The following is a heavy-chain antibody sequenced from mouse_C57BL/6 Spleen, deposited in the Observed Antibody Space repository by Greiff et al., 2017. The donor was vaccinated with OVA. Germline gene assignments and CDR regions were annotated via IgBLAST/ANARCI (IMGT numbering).Heavy chain of an antibody. CDR3: TRVRGYSNWYFDV. J-gene: IGHJ1*03. CDR1: GFTFSSYA. D-gene: IGHD2-5*01. V-gene: IGHV5-9-1*02. CDR2: ISSGGDYI. Sequence: DVMLVESGEGLVKPGGSLKLSCAASGFTFSSYAMSWVRQTPEKRLEWVAYISSGGDYIYYADTVKGRFTISRDNARNTLYLQMSSLKSEDTAMYYCTRVRGYSNWYFDVWGTGTTVTVSS.